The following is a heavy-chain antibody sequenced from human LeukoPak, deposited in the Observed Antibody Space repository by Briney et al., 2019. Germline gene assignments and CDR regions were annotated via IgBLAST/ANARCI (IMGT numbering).Heavy chain of an antibody. CDR1: GYTFTGYY. CDR3: ARDRVCSGGSCYSQGYYYYGMDA. V-gene: IGHV1-2*02. Sequence: VASVKVSCKASGYTFTGYYMHWVRQAPGQGLEWMGWINPNSGGTNYAQKFQGRVTMTRDTSISTAYMELSRLRYDDTAVYYCARDRVCSGGSCYSQGYYYYGMDAWGQGTTVTVSS. CDR2: INPNSGGT. D-gene: IGHD2-15*01. J-gene: IGHJ6*02.